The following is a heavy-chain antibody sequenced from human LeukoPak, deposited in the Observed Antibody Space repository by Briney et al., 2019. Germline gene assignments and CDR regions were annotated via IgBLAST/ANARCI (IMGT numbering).Heavy chain of an antibody. J-gene: IGHJ5*02. CDR1: GGSISSGDYY. V-gene: IGHV4-30-4*02. CDR2: IYYSGST. CDR3: ARDQGSGWPNWFDP. Sequence: PSETLSLTCTVSGGSISSGDYYWSWIRQPPGKGLEWIGYIYYSGSTYYNPSLKSRVTISVDTSKNQLSLKLSSVTAADTAVYYCARDQGSGWPNWFDPWGQGTLVTVSS. D-gene: IGHD6-19*01.